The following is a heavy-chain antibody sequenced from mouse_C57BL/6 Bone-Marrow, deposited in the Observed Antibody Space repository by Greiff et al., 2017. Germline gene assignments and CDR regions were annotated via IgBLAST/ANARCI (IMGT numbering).Heavy chain of an antibody. J-gene: IGHJ4*01. CDR3: ARGDYDGLLYAMDY. Sequence: QVQLQQSGAELVKPGASVKLSCKASGYTFTSYWMHWVKQRPGQGLEWIGMIHPNSGSTKYNEKFKSKATLTVDKSSSTAYMQLSSLTSEDSSVYYCARGDYDGLLYAMDYWGQGTSVTVSS. CDR1: GYTFTSYW. CDR2: IHPNSGST. D-gene: IGHD2-4*01. V-gene: IGHV1-64*01.